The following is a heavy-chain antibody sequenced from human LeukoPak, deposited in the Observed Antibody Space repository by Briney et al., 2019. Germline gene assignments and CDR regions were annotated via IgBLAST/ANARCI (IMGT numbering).Heavy chain of an antibody. Sequence: SETLSLTCTVSGGSISSYYWSWIRQPPGKGLEWIGYIYYSGSTNYNPSLKSRVAISVDTSKNQFSLKLSSVTAADTAVYYCARDSVGNYGDYPHYYYYMDVWGIGTTVTVSS. V-gene: IGHV4-59*01. J-gene: IGHJ6*03. CDR2: IYYSGST. D-gene: IGHD4-17*01. CDR1: GGSISSYY. CDR3: ARDSVGNYGDYPHYYYYMDV.